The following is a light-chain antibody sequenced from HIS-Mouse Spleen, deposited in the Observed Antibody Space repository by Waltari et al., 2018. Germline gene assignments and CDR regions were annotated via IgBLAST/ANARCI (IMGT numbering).Light chain of an antibody. Sequence: SYELTQPPSVSVSPGQTASITCSGDKLGDKYACWYQQKPGQSPVLVIYQDSKRPSGIPERFSGSNSWNTATLTISGTQAMDEADYYCQAWDSSTLVVFGGGTKLTVL. J-gene: IGLJ2*01. CDR1: KLGDKY. CDR3: QAWDSSTLVV. V-gene: IGLV3-1*01. CDR2: QDS.